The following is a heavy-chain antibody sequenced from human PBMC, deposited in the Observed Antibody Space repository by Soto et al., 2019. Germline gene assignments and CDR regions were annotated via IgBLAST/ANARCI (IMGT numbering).Heavy chain of an antibody. J-gene: IGHJ4*02. D-gene: IGHD6-6*01. CDR1: GYTFTNYG. Sequence: ASMKVSCKASGYTFTNYGISWVRQAPGQGLEWMGWINAYNGNTKYAQKLQGRVTMTTDTSASTAYMELRSLRSEDTAVYYCAADPRIAARWYFDYGDQGTLVTISS. CDR2: INAYNGNT. V-gene: IGHV1-18*01. CDR3: AADPRIAARWYFDY.